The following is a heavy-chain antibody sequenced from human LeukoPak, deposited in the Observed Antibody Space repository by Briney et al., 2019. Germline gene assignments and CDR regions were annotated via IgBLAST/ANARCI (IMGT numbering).Heavy chain of an antibody. V-gene: IGHV2-5*01. CDR2: IYWNDDK. CDR3: AHGGYSGSYRLFDY. CDR1: GFSLSTSGVG. J-gene: IGHJ4*02. Sequence: SGPTLVNPTQTLTLTCTFSGFSLSTSGVGVGWIRQPPGKALEWLALIYWNDDKRYSPSLKSRLTITKDTSKNQVVLTMTNMDPVDTATYYCAHGGYSGSYRLFDYWGQGTLVTVSS. D-gene: IGHD1-26*01.